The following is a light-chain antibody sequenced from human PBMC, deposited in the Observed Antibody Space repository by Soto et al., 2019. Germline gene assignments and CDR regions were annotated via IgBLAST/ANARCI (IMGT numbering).Light chain of an antibody. CDR3: QQRSNWPPIT. V-gene: IGKV3D-20*02. CDR1: QSVNTKY. Sequence: EIVLTQSPGTLSLSPWERATLSCRASQSVNTKYLAWYQQKPGQAPRLLISGASNRATGIPDRFSGSGSGTDFTLTISSLEPEDFAVYYCQQRSNWPPITLGQGTRLEIK. J-gene: IGKJ5*01. CDR2: GAS.